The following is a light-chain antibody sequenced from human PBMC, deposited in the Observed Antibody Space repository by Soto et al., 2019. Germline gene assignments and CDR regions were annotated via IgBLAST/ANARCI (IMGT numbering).Light chain of an antibody. Sequence: DIVMTQSPLSLPVTPGEPASISCRSSQSLLHRNGYTYLDWYLQKPGQSPQLLIYLRSSRASGVPDRFSGSGSGADFTLKISRVEAEDVGVYYCVQTLETPYTFGQGTKLEIK. CDR1: QSLLHRNGYTY. CDR3: VQTLETPYT. CDR2: LRS. V-gene: IGKV2-28*01. J-gene: IGKJ2*01.